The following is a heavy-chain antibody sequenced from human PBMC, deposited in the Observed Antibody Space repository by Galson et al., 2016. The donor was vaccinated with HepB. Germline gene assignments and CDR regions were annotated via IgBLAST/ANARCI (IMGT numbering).Heavy chain of an antibody. J-gene: IGHJ4*02. CDR1: GFVFSNFG. V-gene: IGHV3-23*01. CDR3: SKERLVRRIFDH. D-gene: IGHD3-9*01. CDR2: ISTRRTT. Sequence: SLRLSCAASGFVFSNFGLRWVRQAPGKGLEWVASISTRRTTYYSDSVQGRFTISRDNSNNTLYLQMNGLRAEDTAEYYWSKERLVRRIFDHWGQGTLLTVSS.